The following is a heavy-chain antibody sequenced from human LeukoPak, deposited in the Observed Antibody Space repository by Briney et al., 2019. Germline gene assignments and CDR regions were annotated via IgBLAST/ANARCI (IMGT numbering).Heavy chain of an antibody. CDR3: ARDNGIVVALDY. Sequence: PSETLSLTCTVSGGSISSGDYYWSWIRQPPGKGLEWIGYIYYSGSTYYNPSLKSRVTISVDTSKNQFSLKLSSVTAVDTAVYYCARDNGIVVALDYWGQGTLVTVSS. V-gene: IGHV4-30-4*01. CDR2: IYYSGST. D-gene: IGHD3-22*01. J-gene: IGHJ4*02. CDR1: GGSISSGDYY.